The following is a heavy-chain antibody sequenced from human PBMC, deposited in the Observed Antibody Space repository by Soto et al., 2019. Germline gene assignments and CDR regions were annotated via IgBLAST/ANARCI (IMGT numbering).Heavy chain of an antibody. CDR2: ITDNGGST. CDR3: AKERATTPAFDY. J-gene: IGHJ4*02. CDR1: GFTFSRDG. D-gene: IGHD4-17*01. V-gene: IGHV3-23*01. Sequence: PGGSLRLSCAASGFTFSRDGMSWVRQAPGKGLEWVSLITDNGGSTYYADSVKGRFTISRDNTKNTLFLQMNSLRAEDTAVYYCAKERATTPAFDYWGQGALGTVPA.